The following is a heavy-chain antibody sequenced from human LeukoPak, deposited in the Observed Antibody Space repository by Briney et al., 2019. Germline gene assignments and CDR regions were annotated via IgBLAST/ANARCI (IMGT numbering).Heavy chain of an antibody. CDR1: GYSFTGYY. V-gene: IGHV1-2*02. J-gene: IGHJ3*02. Sequence: ASVKVSCKASGYSFTGYYMHWVRQAPGQGLEWMGWINPNSGGTKYAQKFQGRVTMTRDTSISTAYMELRSLRSDDTAVYYCARDGHRRYYYDSSGREHAFDIWGQGTMVTVSS. CDR3: ARDGHRRYYYDSSGREHAFDI. CDR2: INPNSGGT. D-gene: IGHD3-22*01.